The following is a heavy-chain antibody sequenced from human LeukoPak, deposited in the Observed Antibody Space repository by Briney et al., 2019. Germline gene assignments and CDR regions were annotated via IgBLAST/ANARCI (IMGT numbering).Heavy chain of an antibody. V-gene: IGHV3-9*01. CDR3: AKERFGELLDFDY. J-gene: IGHJ4*02. D-gene: IGHD3-10*01. Sequence: GGSLRLSCAASGFTFDDYAMHWVRHAPGKGLEWVSGISWNSGSIGYADSVKGRFTISRDNAKNSLYLQMNSLRAEDTAVYYCAKERFGELLDFDYWGQGTLVTVSS. CDR2: ISWNSGSI. CDR1: GFTFDDYA.